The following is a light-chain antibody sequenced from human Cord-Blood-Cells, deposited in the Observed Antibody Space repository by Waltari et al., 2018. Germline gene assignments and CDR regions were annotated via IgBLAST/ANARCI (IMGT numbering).Light chain of an antibody. CDR3: LLYYGGAQLV. CDR2: SIR. CDR1: TGAVPSGYY. V-gene: IGLV7-43*01. J-gene: IGLJ3*02. Sequence: QTVVTQEPSLTVSPGGTVTLTCASSTGAVPSGYYTNWFQQKPGQAPRALIYSIRNKHSWTPARFSGSLLGGKAALTLSGVQPEDEAEYYCLLYYGGAQLVFGGGTKLTVL.